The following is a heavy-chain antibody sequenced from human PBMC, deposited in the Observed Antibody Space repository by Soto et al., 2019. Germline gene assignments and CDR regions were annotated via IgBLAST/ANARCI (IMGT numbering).Heavy chain of an antibody. D-gene: IGHD6-13*01. Sequence: ASVKVSCKASGYVFNHYAINWVRQAPGQGLEWMGWLAPFNGKTSSLQKLQDRMSMTIDTATSTAYLELYSLTSDDTGVYFCAREGGSSTYYPLELDYWGQGTQVTVSS. CDR3: AREGGSSTYYPLELDY. J-gene: IGHJ4*02. CDR2: LAPFNGKT. CDR1: GYVFNHYA. V-gene: IGHV1-18*04.